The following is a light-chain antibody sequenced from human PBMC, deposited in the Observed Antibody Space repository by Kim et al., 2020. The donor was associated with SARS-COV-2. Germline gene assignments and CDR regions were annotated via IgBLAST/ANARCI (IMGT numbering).Light chain of an antibody. V-gene: IGLV10-54*01. CDR3: SAWDSSLNAVV. CDR2: RSS. CDR1: SSSVGSQG. J-gene: IGLJ2*01. Sequence: RAAPRTCTGTSSSVGSQGAAWLQQHQGHPPKGLSYRSSKRRSVTTERLSASRSGNTAALTITGLQPEDEADYYCSAWDSSLNAVVFGGGTQLTVL.